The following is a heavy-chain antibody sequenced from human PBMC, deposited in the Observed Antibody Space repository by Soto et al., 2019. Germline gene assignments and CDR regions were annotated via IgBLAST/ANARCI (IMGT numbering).Heavy chain of an antibody. CDR1: GFTFSSYA. CDR3: ARDYNYYDSSGPESSHWFDP. CDR2: ISGSGGST. V-gene: IGHV3-23*01. D-gene: IGHD3-22*01. J-gene: IGHJ5*02. Sequence: PGGSLRLSCAASGFTFSSYAMSWVRQAPGKGLEWVSAISGSGGSTYYADSVKGRFTISRDNAKNSLYLQMNSLRAEDTAVYYCARDYNYYDSSGPESSHWFDPWGQGTLVTVSS.